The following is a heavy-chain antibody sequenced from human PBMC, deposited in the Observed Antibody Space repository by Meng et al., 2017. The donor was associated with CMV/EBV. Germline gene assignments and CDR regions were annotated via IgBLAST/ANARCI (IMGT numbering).Heavy chain of an antibody. CDR1: GGTFSSYT. V-gene: IGHV1-69*02. Sequence: SVKVSCKASGGTFSSYTISWVRQAPGQGLEWMGRIIPILGIANYAQKFQGRVTITAEKSTSTAYMELSSLRSEDTAVYYCARAYSSSWPHYWGQGTLVTVSS. J-gene: IGHJ4*02. CDR2: IIPILGIA. D-gene: IGHD6-13*01. CDR3: ARAYSSSWPHY.